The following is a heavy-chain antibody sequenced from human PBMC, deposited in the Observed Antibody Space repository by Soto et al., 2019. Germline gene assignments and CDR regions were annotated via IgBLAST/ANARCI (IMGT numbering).Heavy chain of an antibody. V-gene: IGHV3-53*01. Sequence: GGSLRLSCAASGFTVSSNYMTWVRQAPGKGLEWVSVIYSGGSTYYADSVKGRFTISRDNSKNTLYLQMNSLRAEDTAVYYCARDIRTLYGMDVWGQGTTVTVSS. J-gene: IGHJ6*02. CDR3: ARDIRTLYGMDV. CDR2: IYSGGST. CDR1: GFTVSSNY.